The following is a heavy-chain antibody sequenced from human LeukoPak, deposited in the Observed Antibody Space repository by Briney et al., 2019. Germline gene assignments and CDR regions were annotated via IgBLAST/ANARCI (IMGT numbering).Heavy chain of an antibody. CDR2: IVVGSGNT. V-gene: IGHV1-58*01. CDR1: GFTFTSSA. D-gene: IGHD4-17*01. CDR3: AADSDTVTRPDYYYYGMDV. J-gene: IGHJ6*04. Sequence: SVTVSCKASGFTFTSSAVQWVRQARGQRLEWIGWIVVGSGNTNYAQKFQERVTITRDMSTSTAYMELSSLRSEDTAVYYCAADSDTVTRPDYYYYGMDVWGKGTTVTVSS.